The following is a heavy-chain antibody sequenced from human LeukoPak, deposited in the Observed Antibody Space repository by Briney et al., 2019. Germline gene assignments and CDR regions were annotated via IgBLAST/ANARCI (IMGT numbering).Heavy chain of an antibody. CDR3: ARRGSGGYFTI. CDR1: GGTFSNNG. Sequence: SVKVSCKASGGTFSNNGISWARQSPGQRFEWMGVIVPAFGTTNYAQKFQGRVTITADASASTVYMELSSLTSQDTAIYYCARRGSGGYFTIWGQGALVTVSS. V-gene: IGHV1-69*13. CDR2: IVPAFGTT. D-gene: IGHD5-12*01. J-gene: IGHJ4*02.